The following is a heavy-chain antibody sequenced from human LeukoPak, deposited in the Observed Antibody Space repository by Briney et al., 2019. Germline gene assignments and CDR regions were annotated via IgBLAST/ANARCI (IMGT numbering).Heavy chain of an antibody. CDR2: ISSSGSTI. Sequence: GGSLRLSCAASGFTFSSYSMNWVRQAPGKGLEWVSYISSSGSTIYYADSVKGRFTISRDNAKNSLYLQMNSLRAEDTAVYYCARGGGYCTNGVCYNRDYYYYGMDVWGQGTTVTVSS. J-gene: IGHJ6*02. V-gene: IGHV3-48*04. D-gene: IGHD2-8*01. CDR1: GFTFSSYS. CDR3: ARGGGYCTNGVCYNRDYYYYGMDV.